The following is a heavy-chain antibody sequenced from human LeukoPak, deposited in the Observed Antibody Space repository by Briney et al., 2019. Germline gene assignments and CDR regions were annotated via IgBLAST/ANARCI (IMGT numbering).Heavy chain of an antibody. D-gene: IGHD2-15*01. V-gene: IGHV4-39*01. J-gene: IGHJ5*02. CDR1: GGSISSSSYY. CDR3: ATTGIAFRWFDP. Sequence: SEXLSLTCTVSGGSISSSSYYWGWIRQPPGKGLEWIGSIYYSGSTYYNPSLKSRVTISVDTSKNQFSLKLSSVTAADTAVYYCATTGIAFRWFDPWGQGTLVTVSS. CDR2: IYYSGST.